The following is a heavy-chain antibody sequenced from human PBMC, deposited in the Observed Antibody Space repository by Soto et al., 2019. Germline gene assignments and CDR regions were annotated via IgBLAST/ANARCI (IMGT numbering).Heavy chain of an antibody. D-gene: IGHD3-16*01. Sequence: EVQLLESGGGLVQPGGSLRLSCAASGVTISSYAMTWVRQAPGKGLEWVSTVSGSSGKTYYAGSVKGRFTISRDNSKNTVYLQMNSLRDEDTALYYCAKDLRGRETEWGQGTLVTVSS. CDR3: AKDLRGRETE. J-gene: IGHJ4*02. V-gene: IGHV3-23*01. CDR2: VSGSSGKT. CDR1: GVTISSYA.